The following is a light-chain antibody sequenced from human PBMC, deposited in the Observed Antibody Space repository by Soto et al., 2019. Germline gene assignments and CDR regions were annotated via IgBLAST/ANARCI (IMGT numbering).Light chain of an antibody. Sequence: SYELTQQPSVSVSPRQTASTTCSGDALPKQYAYWYQKKPGQAPVMVIYKDSERPSGIPERFSGSSSGTTATLTISGVQAEDEADYFCQSPDSSGTTWVFGGGTKLTVL. CDR3: QSPDSSGTTWV. J-gene: IGLJ3*02. V-gene: IGLV3-25*02. CDR1: ALPKQY. CDR2: KDS.